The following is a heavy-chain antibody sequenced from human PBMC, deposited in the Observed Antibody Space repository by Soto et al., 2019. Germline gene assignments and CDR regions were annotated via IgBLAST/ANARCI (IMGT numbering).Heavy chain of an antibody. CDR1: GYTFTSYY. D-gene: IGHD6-19*01. J-gene: IGHJ6*02. V-gene: IGHV1-46*01. CDR3: ARDPVAGSHYYYYGMDV. CDR2: INPSGGST. Sequence: QVQLVQSGAEVKKPGASVKVSCKASGYTFTSYYMHWVRQAPGQGLEWMGIINPSGGSTSYAQKFQGRVTMTRDTSMSTVYMELSSLRSEDTAVYYCARDPVAGSHYYYYGMDVWGQGTTVTVSS.